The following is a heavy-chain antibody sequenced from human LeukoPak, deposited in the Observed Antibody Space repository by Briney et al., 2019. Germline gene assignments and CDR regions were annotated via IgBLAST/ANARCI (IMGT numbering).Heavy chain of an antibody. J-gene: IGHJ4*02. CDR3: ARTVHYSSGWSPTYYFDY. Sequence: PSETLSLTCAVYGGSFSGYYWSWIRQPPGKGLEWIGEINHSGSTNYNPSLKSRDTISVDTSKNQFSLKLSSVTAADTAVYYCARTVHYSSGWSPTYYFDYWGQGTLVTVSS. V-gene: IGHV4-34*01. CDR1: GGSFSGYY. CDR2: INHSGST. D-gene: IGHD6-19*01.